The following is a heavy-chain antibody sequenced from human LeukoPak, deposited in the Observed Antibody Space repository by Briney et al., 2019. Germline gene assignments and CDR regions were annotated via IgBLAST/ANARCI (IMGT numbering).Heavy chain of an antibody. V-gene: IGHV3-23*01. J-gene: IGHJ4*02. Sequence: GGSLRLSCAASGFTLSSLAMGWVRQAPGKGLEWVSVISDSGGTTYYADSVKGRFTISRDNSRNTLYLQMNSLRVEDTAIYYCAKDARRSSGWYFFDHWGQGTLVTVSS. CDR3: AKDARRSSGWYFFDH. D-gene: IGHD6-19*01. CDR2: ISDSGGTT. CDR1: GFTLSSLA.